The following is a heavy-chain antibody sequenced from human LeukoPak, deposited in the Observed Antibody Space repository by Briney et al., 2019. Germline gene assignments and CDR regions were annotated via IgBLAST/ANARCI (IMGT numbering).Heavy chain of an antibody. CDR1: GFTFSSYG. J-gene: IGHJ4*02. CDR2: ISGSGGST. D-gene: IGHD3-22*01. Sequence: PGGSLRLSCAASGFTFSSYGMSWVRQAPGKGLEWVSAISGSGGSTYYADSVKGRFTISRDNSKNTLYLQMNSLRAEDTAVYYCAKDTDSSGYSLDYWGQGTLVTVSS. V-gene: IGHV3-23*01. CDR3: AKDTDSSGYSLDY.